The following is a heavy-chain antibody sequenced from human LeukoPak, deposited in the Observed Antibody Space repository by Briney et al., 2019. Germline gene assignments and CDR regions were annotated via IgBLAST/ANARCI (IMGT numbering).Heavy chain of an antibody. CDR2: INPSSGGT. D-gene: IGHD5-18*01. CDR1: GYTFTGYY. Sequence: ASVKVSCKASGYTFTGYYMHWVRQAPGQGLEWMGWINPSSGGTNYAQKFQGRVTMTRDTSISTAYMELSRLRSDDTAVYYCARDSVSSSYGYSYWGQGTLVTVSS. V-gene: IGHV1-2*02. J-gene: IGHJ4*02. CDR3: ARDSVSSSYGYSY.